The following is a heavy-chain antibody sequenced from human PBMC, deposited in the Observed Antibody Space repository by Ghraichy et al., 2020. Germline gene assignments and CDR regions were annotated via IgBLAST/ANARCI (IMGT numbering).Heavy chain of an antibody. CDR1: GFSFSDYS. V-gene: IGHV3-48*01. Sequence: GESLNISCVASGFSFSDYSMNWVRQAPGKGLEWLSYISSGSRSSYYADSVKGRFTISRNNAKTSLYLQMNSLRAEDTAVYFCARALTTAVVVVNAFDIWGQGTMVTVSS. CDR3: ARALTTAVVVVNAFDI. CDR2: ISSGSRSS. D-gene: IGHD2-15*01. J-gene: IGHJ3*02.